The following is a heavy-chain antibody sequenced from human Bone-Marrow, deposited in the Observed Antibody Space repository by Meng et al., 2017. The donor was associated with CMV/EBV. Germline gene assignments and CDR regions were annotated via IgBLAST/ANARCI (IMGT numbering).Heavy chain of an antibody. CDR1: GYTFTSYG. J-gene: IGHJ4*02. CDR2: ISAYNGNT. V-gene: IGHV1-18*01. CDR3: ARDLSEWRSTSNVDY. D-gene: IGHD2-2*01. Sequence: ASVKVSCKASGYTFTSYGISWVRQAPGQGLEWMGWISAYNGNTNYAQKLQGRVTMTTDTSTSTAYMELRSLRSDDTAVYYCARDLSEWRSTSNVDYWGQGTLVTVSS.